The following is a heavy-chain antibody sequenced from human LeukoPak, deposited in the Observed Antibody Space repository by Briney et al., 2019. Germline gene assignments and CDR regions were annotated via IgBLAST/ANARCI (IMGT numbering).Heavy chain of an antibody. D-gene: IGHD3-3*01. CDR3: ARAGSRVRFLERSTHANWFDP. CDR2: IKQDGSEK. Sequence: GGSLRLSCAASGFTFSSYWMSWVRQAPGKGLEWVANIKQDGSEKYYVDSVKGRFTISRDNAKNSLYLQMNSLRAEDTAVYYCARAGSRVRFLERSTHANWFDPWGQGTLVTVSS. V-gene: IGHV3-7*01. CDR1: GFTFSSYW. J-gene: IGHJ5*02.